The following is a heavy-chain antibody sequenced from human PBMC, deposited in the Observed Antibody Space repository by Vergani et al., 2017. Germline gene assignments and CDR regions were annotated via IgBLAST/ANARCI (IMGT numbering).Heavy chain of an antibody. CDR3: AKANPRSSGYDYLYYYHAMDV. Sequence: QVHLVASGGGVVQPGRSLRLSCVVSGFTSSYYGMHWVRQAPGKGLEWVAVISYDGTQKYYADSVKGRFTISRDNSKSTLYLQMNSLRTEDTAVYYCAKANPRSSGYDYLYYYHAMDVGGQGTRVTVSS. J-gene: IGHJ6*02. CDR1: GFTSSYYG. D-gene: IGHD5-12*01. CDR2: ISYDGTQK. V-gene: IGHV3-30*18.